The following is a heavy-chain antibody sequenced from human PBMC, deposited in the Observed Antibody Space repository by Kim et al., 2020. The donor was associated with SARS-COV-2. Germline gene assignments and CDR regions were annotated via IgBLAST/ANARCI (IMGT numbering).Heavy chain of an antibody. V-gene: IGHV1-18*01. J-gene: IGHJ6*02. CDR3: ARALRPLYYYDSSGRKGGGGMDV. CDR1: GYTFTSYG. Sequence: ASVKVSCKASGYTFTSYGISWVRQAPGQGLEWMGWISAYNGNTNYAQKLQGRVTMTTDTSTSTAYMELRSLRSDDTAVYYCARALRPLYYYDSSGRKGGGGMDVWGQGTTVTVSS. D-gene: IGHD3-22*01. CDR2: ISAYNGNT.